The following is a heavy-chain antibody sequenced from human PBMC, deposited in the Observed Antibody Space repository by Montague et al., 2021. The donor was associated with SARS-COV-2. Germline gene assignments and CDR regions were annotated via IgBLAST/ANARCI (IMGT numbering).Heavy chain of an antibody. D-gene: IGHD4-23*01. CDR3: VGDHPYGGPRGAYDI. J-gene: IGHJ3*02. V-gene: IGHV4-59*01. CDR2: IYDGGAA. Sequence: SETLSLTCTVSGGSITGYYWSWLRRSPGKGLEWIAYIYDGGAANYNPSLGSRVTISTDTSKNQLSLKVNSVAAADTAVYYCVGDHPYGGPRGAYDIWGQGTVVAVSS. CDR1: GGSITGYY.